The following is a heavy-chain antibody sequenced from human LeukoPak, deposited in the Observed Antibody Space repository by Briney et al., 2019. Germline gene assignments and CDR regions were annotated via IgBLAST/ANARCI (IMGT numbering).Heavy chain of an antibody. CDR2: IKQDGSEK. Sequence: PGGSLRLSCAASGFTFSSYWMSWVRQAPGKGLEWVANIKQDGSEKYYVDSVKGRFTISRDNAKNSLYLQMNSLRAEDTAVYYCARGCSSTSCYAGVFYYMDVWAKGPRSPSP. V-gene: IGHV3-7*01. D-gene: IGHD2-2*01. CDR1: GFTFSSYW. J-gene: IGHJ6*03. CDR3: ARGCSSTSCYAGVFYYMDV.